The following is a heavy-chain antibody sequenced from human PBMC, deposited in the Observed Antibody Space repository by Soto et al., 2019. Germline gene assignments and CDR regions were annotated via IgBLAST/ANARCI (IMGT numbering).Heavy chain of an antibody. CDR3: APLSVSLSGPYGIHV. V-gene: IGHV4-39*01. CDR1: GYSVTSSDYY. CDR2: MFYSGLT. D-gene: IGHD2-15*01. Sequence: SETLSLTCSVSGYSVTSSDYYWAWIRQPPGKGLEWIGSMFYSGLTYYNPSLKSRVTLSVDTFKNQFSVRLNSVTAADTAVYYCAPLSVSLSGPYGIHVWGQGTTVTVSS. J-gene: IGHJ6*02.